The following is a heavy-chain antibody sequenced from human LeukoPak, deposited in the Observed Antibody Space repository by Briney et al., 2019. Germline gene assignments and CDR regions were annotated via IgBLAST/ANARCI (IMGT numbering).Heavy chain of an antibody. J-gene: IGHJ5*02. D-gene: IGHD6-6*01. CDR3: VKASSSSPQYNWFDA. CDR2: VSGTGGRT. Sequence: GGSLRLSCAASGFTFSTYAMSWVRQAPGKGLEWVSVVSGTGGRTYYADSVKGRFAISRDNSKNTLYLQMNSLRAEDTALYYCVKASSSSPQYNWFDAWGQGTLVAVSS. V-gene: IGHV3-23*01. CDR1: GFTFSTYA.